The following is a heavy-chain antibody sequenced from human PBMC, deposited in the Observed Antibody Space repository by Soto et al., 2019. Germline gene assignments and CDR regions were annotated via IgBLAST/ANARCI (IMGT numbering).Heavy chain of an antibody. D-gene: IGHD3-22*01. V-gene: IGHV4-39*07. CDR2: LFYTGHT. J-gene: IGHJ5*02. CDR3: ARYYYDTGGYSNWFDH. CDR1: GHSMSNTDYF. Sequence: SETLSLTCTVSGHSMSNTDYFWGWIRQTPWSDLQWIGSLFYTGHTYYNPSLLSRVTISADTSKNQFFLRLTSVTAADTAVYYCARYYYDTGGYSNWFDHWGLGTLVTVSS.